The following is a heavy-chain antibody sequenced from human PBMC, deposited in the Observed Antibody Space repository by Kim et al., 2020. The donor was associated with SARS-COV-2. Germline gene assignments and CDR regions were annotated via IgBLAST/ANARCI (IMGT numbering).Heavy chain of an antibody. Sequence: SETLSLTCAVSGYSISSAHYWGWIRQTPGKGLEWIGNIYRSGDTFSNPSLKSRVTISLDTSKNQFSLTLSSVTAADTAVYYCARLVATIRDNYFDYWGQGTLVTVSS. CDR3: ARLVATIRDNYFDY. D-gene: IGHD5-12*01. V-gene: IGHV4-38-2*01. CDR1: GYSISSAHY. J-gene: IGHJ4*02. CDR2: IYRSGDT.